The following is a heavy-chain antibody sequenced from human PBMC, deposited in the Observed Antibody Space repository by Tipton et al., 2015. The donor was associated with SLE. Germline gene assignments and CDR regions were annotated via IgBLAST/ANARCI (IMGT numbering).Heavy chain of an antibody. CDR1: GGSFSGYY. Sequence: TLSLTCAVYGGSFSGYYWSWIRQPPGKGLEWIGEINHSGSTNYNPSLKSRVTISVDTSKNQFSLTLRSVTAADTAVYYCATDGGAGGNADNWGQGTLVTVSS. V-gene: IGHV4-34*01. CDR3: ATDGGAGGNADN. D-gene: IGHD4-23*01. CDR2: INHSGST. J-gene: IGHJ4*02.